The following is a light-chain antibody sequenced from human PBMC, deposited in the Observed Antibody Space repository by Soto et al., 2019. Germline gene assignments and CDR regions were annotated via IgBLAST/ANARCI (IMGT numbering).Light chain of an antibody. Sequence: QSALTQPASVSGSPGQSITISCTGTSSDVGSYNLVSWYQQHPGIAPKLMIYKGSKRPPGVFNRFSGSKSGNTASLTISGLQAEDEADYYCCSYAGSSTYVVFGGGTKVTVL. V-gene: IGLV2-23*01. CDR3: CSYAGSSTYVV. CDR1: SSDVGSYNL. J-gene: IGLJ2*01. CDR2: KGS.